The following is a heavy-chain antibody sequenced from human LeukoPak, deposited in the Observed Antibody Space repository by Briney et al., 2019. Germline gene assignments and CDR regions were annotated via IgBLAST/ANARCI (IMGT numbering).Heavy chain of an antibody. V-gene: IGHV3-30-3*01. Sequence: GRSLRLSCAASRFTFSSYAMHWVRQAPGKGLEWVAVISYDGSNKYYADSVKGRFTISRDNSKNTLYLQMNSLRAEDTAVYYCAKEFFGVVIQEPYYYYGMDVWGQGTTVTVSS. CDR1: RFTFSSYA. J-gene: IGHJ6*02. CDR2: ISYDGSNK. CDR3: AKEFFGVVIQEPYYYYGMDV. D-gene: IGHD3-3*01.